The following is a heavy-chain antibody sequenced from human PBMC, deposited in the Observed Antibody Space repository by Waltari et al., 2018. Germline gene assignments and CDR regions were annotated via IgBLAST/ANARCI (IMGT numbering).Heavy chain of an antibody. Sequence: QLQLQESGPGLVKPSETLSLTCTVSGDSLSSSTYYWGWIRQPPGKGLEWIGSIFESGVTYYSPSFYSRVTISVDTSKNQFSLQLSSVTAADTAVYYCARHGRVVDVVVVVAATTIDYWGQGTLVTVSS. J-gene: IGHJ4*02. CDR3: ARHGRVVDVVVVVAATTIDY. CDR2: IFESGVT. D-gene: IGHD2-15*01. CDR1: GDSLSSSTYY. V-gene: IGHV4-39*01.